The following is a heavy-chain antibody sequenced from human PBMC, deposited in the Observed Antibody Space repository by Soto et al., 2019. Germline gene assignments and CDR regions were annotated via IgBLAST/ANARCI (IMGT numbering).Heavy chain of an antibody. CDR1: GFTFRSYA. D-gene: IGHD2-21*02. CDR3: ARGYGGNSGAFDI. CDR2: ISYDGSNK. Sequence: QVQLVESGGGVVQPGRSLRLSCAASGFTFRSYAIHWVRQAPGKGLEWVAIISYDGSNKYYADSVKGRFTISRDNSKNTLYLQMNSLRAEDTAVYYCARGYGGNSGAFDIWGQGTMVTVSS. J-gene: IGHJ3*02. V-gene: IGHV3-30-3*01.